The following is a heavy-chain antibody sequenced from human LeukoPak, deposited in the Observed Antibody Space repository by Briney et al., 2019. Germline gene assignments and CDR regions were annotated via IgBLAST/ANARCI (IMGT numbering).Heavy chain of an antibody. J-gene: IGHJ4*02. CDR1: GFAFSTFW. CDR3: ARARAVAGTIDY. D-gene: IGHD6-19*01. Sequence: GGSLRLSCAASGFAFSTFWMHWVRQAPGKGLEWVAVISYDGSNKYYADSVKGRFTISRDNSKNTLYLQMNSLRAEDTAVYYCARARAVAGTIDYRGQGTLVTVS. CDR2: ISYDGSNK. V-gene: IGHV3-30-3*01.